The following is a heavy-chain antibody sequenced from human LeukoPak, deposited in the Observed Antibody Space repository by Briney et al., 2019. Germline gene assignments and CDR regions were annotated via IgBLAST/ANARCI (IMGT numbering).Heavy chain of an antibody. Sequence: ASVKVSCKASGYTFTGYYMHWVQQAPGQGLEWMGWINPNSGGTNYAQKFQGRVTMTRDTSISTAYMELSRLRSDDTAVYYCARPTWGTISRYGMDVWGQGTTVTVSS. J-gene: IGHJ6*02. D-gene: IGHD3-3*01. CDR3: ARPTWGTISRYGMDV. CDR1: GYTFTGYY. V-gene: IGHV1-2*02. CDR2: INPNSGGT.